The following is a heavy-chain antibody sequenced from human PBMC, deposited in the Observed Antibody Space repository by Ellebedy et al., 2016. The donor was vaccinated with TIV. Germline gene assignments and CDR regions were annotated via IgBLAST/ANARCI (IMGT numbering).Heavy chain of an antibody. D-gene: IGHD4-17*01. J-gene: IGHJ4*02. CDR3: ARGSGDLPFAY. CDR1: GFTFSSYS. V-gene: IGHV3-21*01. CDR2: FSSSGTYI. Sequence: GESLKISCAASGFTFSSYSMNWVRQAPGKGLEWVSCFSSSGTYIYYADSLKGRFTISRDSAKNSLYLQMNSLRAKDTAVYYCARGSGDLPFAYWGQGTLVTVSS.